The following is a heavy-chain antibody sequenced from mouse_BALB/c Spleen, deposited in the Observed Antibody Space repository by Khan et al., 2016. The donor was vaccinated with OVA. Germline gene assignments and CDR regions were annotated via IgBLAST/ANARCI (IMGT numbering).Heavy chain of an antibody. V-gene: IGHV3-2*02. D-gene: IGHD1-1*02. J-gene: IGHJ4*01. Sequence: VQLKQSGPGLVNPSQSLSLTCTVTGYSITSDYAWNWIRQFPGNKLEWMGYINYSGSTNYKPALKSRISITRDTSKNQFFLQLNSVTTEDTATYYCARIGYWYNYAMDYWGQGTSVTVSS. CDR2: INYSGST. CDR3: ARIGYWYNYAMDY. CDR1: GYSITSDYA.